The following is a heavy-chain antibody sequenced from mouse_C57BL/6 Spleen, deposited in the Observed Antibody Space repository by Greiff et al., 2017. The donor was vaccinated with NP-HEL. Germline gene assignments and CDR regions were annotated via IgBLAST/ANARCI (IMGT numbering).Heavy chain of an antibody. V-gene: IGHV1-61*01. CDR3: ARKITTVVGC. CDR2: IYPSDSET. D-gene: IGHD1-1*01. Sequence: QVQLQQPGAELVRPGSSVKLSCKASGYTFTSYWMDWVKQRPGQGLEWIGNIYPSDSETHYNQKFKDKATLTVDKSSSTAYMQLSSLTAEDSAVYCSARKITTVVGCRGKGTTLTVAS. CDR1: GYTFTSYW. J-gene: IGHJ2*01.